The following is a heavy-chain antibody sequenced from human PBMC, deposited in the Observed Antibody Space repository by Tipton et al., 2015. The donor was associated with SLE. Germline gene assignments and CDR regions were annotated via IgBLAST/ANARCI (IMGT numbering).Heavy chain of an antibody. CDR1: GDSISSHY. Sequence: TLSLTCTVSGDSISSHYWSWIRQPPGKGLEWIGYIYYSGSTSYNPSLKSRVTISVDTSKNQFSLKLSSVTAADTAVYYCARSGSWHDALDIWGQGTMVTVSS. V-gene: IGHV4-59*11. CDR3: ARSGSWHDALDI. CDR2: IYYSGST. J-gene: IGHJ3*02. D-gene: IGHD6-13*01.